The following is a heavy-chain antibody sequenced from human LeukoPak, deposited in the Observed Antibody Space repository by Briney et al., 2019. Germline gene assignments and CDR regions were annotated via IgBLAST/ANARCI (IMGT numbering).Heavy chain of an antibody. Sequence: GGSLRLSCAASGFTFSSYAMHWVRQAPGKGLEWVAVISYDGSNKYYADSVKGRFTISRDNSKNTLYLQMNSLRAEDTAVYYCARPGLPYYDFWSGYDYWGQGTLVTVSS. CDR2: ISYDGSNK. V-gene: IGHV3-30*04. J-gene: IGHJ4*02. D-gene: IGHD3-3*01. CDR1: GFTFSSYA. CDR3: ARPGLPYYDFWSGYDY.